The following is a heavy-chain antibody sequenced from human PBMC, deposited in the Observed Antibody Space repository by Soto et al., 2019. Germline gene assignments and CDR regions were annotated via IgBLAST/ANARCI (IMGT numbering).Heavy chain of an antibody. Sequence: SETLSLTCTVSSGSISTYYWSWIRQPPGKGLEWIGYIYYTGSTNYNPSLKTRVAISVDTSKNQFSLKLSSVTAADTAVYYCARHGKQWLVPNAFDIWGQGTMVTVSS. D-gene: IGHD6-19*01. V-gene: IGHV4-59*08. CDR3: ARHGKQWLVPNAFDI. CDR2: IYYTGST. CDR1: SGSISTYY. J-gene: IGHJ3*02.